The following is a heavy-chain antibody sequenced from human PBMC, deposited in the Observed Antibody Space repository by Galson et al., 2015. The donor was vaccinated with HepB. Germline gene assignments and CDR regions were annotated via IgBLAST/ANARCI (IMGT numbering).Heavy chain of an antibody. CDR1: GDTLTGYY. Sequence: SVKVSCKASGDTLTGYYMHWMRQDPGQGLEWIGGINPNSGRTTYVQKFQDRVTVTRDTSTKTVYMALTRLTSDDTPVYYCAAERCSGASGDSCLKAFAYWGQGTLVTVSS. V-gene: IGHV1-2*02. CDR3: AAERCSGASGDSCLKAFAY. D-gene: IGHD2-15*01. CDR2: INPNSGRT. J-gene: IGHJ4*02.